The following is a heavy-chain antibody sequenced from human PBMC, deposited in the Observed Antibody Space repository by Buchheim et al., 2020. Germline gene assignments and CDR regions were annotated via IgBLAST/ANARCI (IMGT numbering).Heavy chain of an antibody. CDR3: ARDTYDGQQLVLGWFDP. CDR1: GYTFTSYY. V-gene: IGHV1-46*01. Sequence: QVQLVQSGAEVKKPGASVKVSCKASGYTFTSYYMHWVRQAPGQGLEWMGIINPSGGSTSYAQKFQGRVTMTRDTSTSTVYMELSSLRSEDTAVYYCARDTYDGQQLVLGWFDPWGQGTL. CDR2: INPSGGST. D-gene: IGHD6-13*01. J-gene: IGHJ5*02.